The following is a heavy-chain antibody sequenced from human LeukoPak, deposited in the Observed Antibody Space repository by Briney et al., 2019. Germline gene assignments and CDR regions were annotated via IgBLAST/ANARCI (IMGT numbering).Heavy chain of an antibody. D-gene: IGHD3-22*01. J-gene: IGHJ4*02. CDR3: ARARDSSGYYYRLGYYFDY. Sequence: SETLSLTCTVSGGSISSGSYYWSWIRQPAGKGLEWIGRIYTSGSTNYNPSLKSRVTISVDTSKNQFSLKLSSVTAADTAVYYCARARDSSGYYYRLGYYFDYWGQGTLVTVSS. CDR1: GGSISSGSYY. CDR2: IYTSGST. V-gene: IGHV4-61*02.